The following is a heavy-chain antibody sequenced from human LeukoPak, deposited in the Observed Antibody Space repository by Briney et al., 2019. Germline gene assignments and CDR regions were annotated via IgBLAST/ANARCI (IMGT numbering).Heavy chain of an antibody. CDR2: IDPDDSDT. V-gene: IGHV5-51*01. J-gene: IGHJ3*01. Sequence: GESLKISCKGSGYRFNAYWIAWVRQMPGKGLEWMGIIDPDDSDTRYSPSFQGQVTISADKSVRTAYLQWSSLKASDTAMYYCARPNITSYYDSRGYDAFDVWGQGTMVTVSS. CDR1: GYRFNAYW. CDR3: ARPNITSYYDSRGYDAFDV. D-gene: IGHD3-22*01.